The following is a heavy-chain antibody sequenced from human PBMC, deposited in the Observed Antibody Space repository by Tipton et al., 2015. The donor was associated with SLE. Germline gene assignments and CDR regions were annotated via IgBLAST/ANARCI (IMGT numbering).Heavy chain of an antibody. CDR1: SYSIYNGFY. CDR3: ARVTSTATYYEDF. V-gene: IGHV4-38-2*02. CDR2: IYRSGTA. J-gene: IGHJ4*02. Sequence: TLSLTCSVSSYSIYNGFYWGWIRQSPGKGLEWIGSIYRSGTAYYNPSLKSRVTMSVDTSKNQFSLKLTSVTAADTAVYYCARVTSTATYYEDFWGQGTLVTVSS. D-gene: IGHD3-16*01.